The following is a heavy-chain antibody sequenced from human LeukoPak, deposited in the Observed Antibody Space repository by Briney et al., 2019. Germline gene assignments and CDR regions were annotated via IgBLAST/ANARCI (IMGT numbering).Heavy chain of an antibody. J-gene: IGHJ4*02. V-gene: IGHV3-7*01. D-gene: IGHD6-13*01. CDR2: IKQDGSEK. CDR3: ARRYGRQQLVRDYFDY. CDR1: GFTFSSYW. Sequence: PGGSLRLSCAASGFTFSSYWMSWVRQAPGKGLEWVANIKQDGSEKYYVDSVKGRFTISRDNAKNSLYLQMNSLRAEDTAVYYCARRYGRQQLVRDYFDYWGQGTLVTVSS.